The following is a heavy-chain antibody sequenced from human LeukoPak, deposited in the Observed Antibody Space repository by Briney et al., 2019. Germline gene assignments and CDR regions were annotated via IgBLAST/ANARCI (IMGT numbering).Heavy chain of an antibody. J-gene: IGHJ5*02. D-gene: IGHD1-26*01. CDR2: IYHSGST. Sequence: MASETLSLTCTVSAYSISSGYYWGWIRQPPGKGLEWIGSIYHSGSTYYNPSLKSRVTISEDTSKNQFSLKLSSVTAADAAVYYCARSVFGGGSYSFDPWGQGTLVTVSS. CDR1: AYSISSGYY. V-gene: IGHV4-38-2*02. CDR3: ARSVFGGGSYSFDP.